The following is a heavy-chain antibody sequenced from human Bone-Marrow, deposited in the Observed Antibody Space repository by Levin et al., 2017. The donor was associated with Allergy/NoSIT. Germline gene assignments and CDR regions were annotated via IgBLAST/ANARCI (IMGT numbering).Heavy chain of an antibody. CDR3: ARDPPYGSGGRFDY. Sequence: GGSLRLSCAASGFTFSSYSMNWVRQAPGKGLEWVSYISSSSSTIYYADSVKGRFTISRDNAKNSLYLQMNSLRAEDTAVYYCARDPPYGSGGRFDYWGQGTLVTVSS. D-gene: IGHD3-10*01. CDR1: GFTFSSYS. J-gene: IGHJ4*02. CDR2: ISSSSSTI. V-gene: IGHV3-48*01.